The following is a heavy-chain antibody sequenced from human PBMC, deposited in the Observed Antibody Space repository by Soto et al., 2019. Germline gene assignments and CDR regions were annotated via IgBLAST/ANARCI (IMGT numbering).Heavy chain of an antibody. D-gene: IGHD2-2*01. CDR1: GFTFSGSA. Sequence: EVQLVESGGGLVQPGGSLKLSCAASGFTFSGSAMHWVRQASGKGLEWVGRIRSKANSYATAYAASVKGRFTISRDDSKNTAYLQMNSLKTEDTAVYYCTRSVVPAEGRAWYFDLWGRGTLVTVSS. CDR2: IRSKANSYAT. CDR3: TRSVVPAEGRAWYFDL. V-gene: IGHV3-73*01. J-gene: IGHJ2*01.